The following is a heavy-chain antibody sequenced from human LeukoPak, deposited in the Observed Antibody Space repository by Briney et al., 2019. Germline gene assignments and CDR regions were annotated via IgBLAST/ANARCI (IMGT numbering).Heavy chain of an antibody. V-gene: IGHV4-39*01. CDR3: ARLNETGEVCMDV. CDR1: GGSISSSSYY. J-gene: IGHJ6*02. Sequence: SETLSLTCTVSGGSISSSSYYWGWIRQPPGKGLEWIGSIYYSGSTYYNPSLKSRVTISVDTSKNQFSLKLSSVTAADTAVYYCARLNETGEVCMDVWGQGTTVTVSS. CDR2: IYYSGST. D-gene: IGHD3-10*01.